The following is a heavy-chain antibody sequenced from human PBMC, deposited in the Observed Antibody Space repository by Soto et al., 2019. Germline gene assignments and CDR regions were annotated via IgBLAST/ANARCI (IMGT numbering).Heavy chain of an antibody. D-gene: IGHD6-6*01. Sequence: QLQLQESGPGLVKPSETLSLTCTVSGGSISSSSYYWGWIRQPPGKGLEWIGSIYYSGSTYYNPSLKSRVTISVDTSKNQFSLKLSSVTAADTAVYYCARHKWEYSSIYYFDYWGQGTLVTVSS. CDR3: ARHKWEYSSIYYFDY. CDR1: GGSISSSSYY. J-gene: IGHJ4*02. CDR2: IYYSGST. V-gene: IGHV4-39*01.